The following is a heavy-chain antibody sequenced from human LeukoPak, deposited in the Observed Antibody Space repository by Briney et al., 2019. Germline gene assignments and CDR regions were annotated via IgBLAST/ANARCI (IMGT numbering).Heavy chain of an antibody. Sequence: SETLSLTCAVYGGSFSGYYWSWIRQPPGKGLEWIGEINHSGSTNYNPSLKSRVTISVDTSKNQFSLKLSSVTAADTAVYYCAREGTYWGQGTLVTVSS. CDR2: INHSGST. CDR1: GGSFSGYY. D-gene: IGHD1-7*01. V-gene: IGHV4-34*01. CDR3: AREGTY. J-gene: IGHJ4*02.